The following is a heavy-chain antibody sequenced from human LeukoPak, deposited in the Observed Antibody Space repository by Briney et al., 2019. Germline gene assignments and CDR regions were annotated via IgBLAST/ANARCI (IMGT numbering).Heavy chain of an antibody. J-gene: IGHJ5*02. CDR3: ARVGYCSGGSCLNWFDP. Sequence: SETLSLTCTVSGDSISNSSYYWGWIRQPPGKGLEWIGNIYYSGSTNYNLSLKSRVTISVDTSKNQFSLKLSSVTAADTAVYYCARVGYCSGGSCLNWFDPWGRGTLVTVSS. D-gene: IGHD2-15*01. CDR2: IYYSGST. CDR1: GDSISNSSYY. V-gene: IGHV4-39*07.